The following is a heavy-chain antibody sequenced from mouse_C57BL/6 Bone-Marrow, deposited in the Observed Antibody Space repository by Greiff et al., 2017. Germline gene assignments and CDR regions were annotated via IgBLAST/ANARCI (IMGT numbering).Heavy chain of an antibody. CDR1: GYTFTDYN. CDR3: ARHVYYSYAMDY. D-gene: IGHD2-12*01. CDR2: INPNNGGT. J-gene: IGHJ4*01. V-gene: IGHV1-18*01. Sequence: EVQLQESGPELVKPGASVKIPCKASGYTFTDYNMDWVKQSHGKSLEWIGDINPNNGGTIYNQKFKGKATLTVDKSSSTAYMELRSLTSEDTAVYYCARHVYYSYAMDYWGQGTSVTVSS.